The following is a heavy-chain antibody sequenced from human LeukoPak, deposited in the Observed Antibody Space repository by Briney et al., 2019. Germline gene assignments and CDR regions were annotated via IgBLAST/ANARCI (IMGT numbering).Heavy chain of an antibody. CDR1: GFTFSSYA. V-gene: IGHV3-30-3*01. CDR2: ISYDGSNK. CDR3: AKDRLGIAADGTGSFDY. J-gene: IGHJ4*02. D-gene: IGHD6-13*01. Sequence: PGGSLRLSCAASGFTFSSYAMHWVRQAPGKGLGWVAVISYDGSNKYYADSVKGRFTISRDNSKNTLYLQMNSLRAEDTAVYYCAKDRLGIAADGTGSFDYWGQGTLVTVSS.